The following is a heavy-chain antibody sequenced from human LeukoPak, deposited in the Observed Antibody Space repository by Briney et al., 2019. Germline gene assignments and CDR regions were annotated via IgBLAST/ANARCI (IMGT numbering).Heavy chain of an antibody. Sequence: GASVKVSCKASGGTFSRYAFSWVRQAPGQGLEWMGRIIPILGITNYAQKFQGRVTITADKSTSTAYMELNSLRSEDTAVYYCATMGIVGDYVSWFDPWGQGTLVTVSS. CDR2: IIPILGIT. D-gene: IGHD4-17*01. CDR3: ATMGIVGDYVSWFDP. CDR1: GGTFSRYA. J-gene: IGHJ5*02. V-gene: IGHV1-69*04.